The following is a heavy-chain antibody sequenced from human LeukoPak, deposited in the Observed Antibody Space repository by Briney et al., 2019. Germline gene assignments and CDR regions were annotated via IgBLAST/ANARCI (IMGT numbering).Heavy chain of an antibody. Sequence: PGGSLRLSCAASGFTFSSYAMSWVRQMPGKGLEWMGIIYPGDSDTRYSPSFQGQVTISADKSISTAYLQWSSLKASDTAMYYCARYSKGAAYWGQGTLVTVSS. CDR2: IYPGDSDT. V-gene: IGHV5-51*01. CDR1: GFTFSSYA. CDR3: ARYSKGAAY. J-gene: IGHJ4*02. D-gene: IGHD6-13*01.